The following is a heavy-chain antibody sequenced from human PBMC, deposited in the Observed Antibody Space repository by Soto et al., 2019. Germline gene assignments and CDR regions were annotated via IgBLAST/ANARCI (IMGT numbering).Heavy chain of an antibody. Sequence: SETMSLTCTVSGCSIYSGGYYWSWIRQHPGKGLEWIGYIYYSGSTYYNPSLKSRVTISVDTSKNQFSLKLSSVTAADTAVYYCARGSSSWSYYFDYWGQGTLVTVSS. J-gene: IGHJ4*02. D-gene: IGHD6-13*01. CDR3: ARGSSSWSYYFDY. CDR2: IYYSGST. CDR1: GCSIYSGGYY. V-gene: IGHV4-31*03.